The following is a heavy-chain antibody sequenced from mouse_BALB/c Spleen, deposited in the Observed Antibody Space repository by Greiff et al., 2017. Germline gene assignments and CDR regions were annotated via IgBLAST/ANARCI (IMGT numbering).Heavy chain of an antibody. CDR2: ICAGGST. J-gene: IGHJ2*01. CDR1: GFSLTSYG. Sequence: QVTLKESGPGLVAPSQSLSITCTVSGFSLTSYGVHWVHQPPGKGLEWMGVICAGGSTNYNSALMSRLSISKDNSNSQVFLKMNRRQTDDTAMYYCARAGTGGYFDYWGQGTTLTVSS. CDR3: ARAGTGGYFDY. V-gene: IGHV2-9*02. D-gene: IGHD4-1*01.